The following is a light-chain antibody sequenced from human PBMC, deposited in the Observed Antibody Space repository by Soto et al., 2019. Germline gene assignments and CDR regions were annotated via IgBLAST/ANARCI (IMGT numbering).Light chain of an antibody. CDR3: QVWDSSSDLWV. Sequence: SYKLTQPPSVSVAPGQTARITCGGNNIGSKSVHWYQQKPGQAPVLVVYDDSDRPSGIPERFSGSNSGNTATLTISRVEAGDEADYYCQVWDSSSDLWVFGGGTKLTVL. V-gene: IGLV3-21*02. CDR2: DDS. J-gene: IGLJ3*02. CDR1: NIGSKS.